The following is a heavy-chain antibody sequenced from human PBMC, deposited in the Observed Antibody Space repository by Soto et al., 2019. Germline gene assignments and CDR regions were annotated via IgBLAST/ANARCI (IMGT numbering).Heavy chain of an antibody. V-gene: IGHV4-30-2*01. Sequence: QLQLQESGSGLVKPSQTLSLTCAVSGGSISSGGYSWSWIRQPPGKGLEWIGYIYHSGSTYYNPSLKSRVTISVDRSKNQFSLKLSSVTAADTAVYYCARVGFHYYDSSGYYALFGAFDIWGQGTMVTVSS. J-gene: IGHJ3*02. CDR2: IYHSGST. CDR1: GGSISSGGYS. D-gene: IGHD3-22*01. CDR3: ARVGFHYYDSSGYYALFGAFDI.